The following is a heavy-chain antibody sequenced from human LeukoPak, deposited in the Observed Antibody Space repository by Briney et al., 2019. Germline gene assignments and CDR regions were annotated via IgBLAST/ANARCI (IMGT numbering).Heavy chain of an antibody. Sequence: GGSLRLSCAASGFTFDDYGMSWVRQAPGKGLEWVANIKQDGSEKYYVDSVKGRFTISRDNAKNSLYLQMNSLRAEDTAVYYCAREGSGWYVDAFDIWGQGTMVTVSS. CDR3: AREGSGWYVDAFDI. V-gene: IGHV3-7*01. J-gene: IGHJ3*02. CDR1: GFTFDDYG. D-gene: IGHD6-19*01. CDR2: IKQDGSEK.